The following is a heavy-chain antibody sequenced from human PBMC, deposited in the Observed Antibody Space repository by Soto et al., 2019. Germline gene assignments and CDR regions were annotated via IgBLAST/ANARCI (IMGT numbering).Heavy chain of an antibody. Sequence: SETLSLTCTVCGGSISRSNYYWNWIRQPPGKGLEWIGHIYYSGSTYYNPSLKSRVTISVDTSKNQFSLKLSSVTAADTAVYYCARSPPDTATDYWGQGTLVTVSS. D-gene: IGHD5-18*01. V-gene: IGHV4-30-4*01. CDR2: IYYSGST. J-gene: IGHJ4*02. CDR3: ARSPPDTATDY. CDR1: GGSISRSNYY.